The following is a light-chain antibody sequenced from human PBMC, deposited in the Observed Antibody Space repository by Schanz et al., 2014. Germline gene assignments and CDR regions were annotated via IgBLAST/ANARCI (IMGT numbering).Light chain of an antibody. CDR3: CSYAGSYLRV. CDR2: DVN. V-gene: IGLV2-11*01. CDR1: SSDVGGYNY. J-gene: IGLJ3*02. Sequence: QSALTQPRSVSGSPGQSVTISCTGTSSDVGGYNYVSWYQQHPGKDPKLMIYDVNKRPSGVPDRFSGSKSGNTASLTISGLQAEDEADYYCCSYAGSYLRVFGGGTKLTVL.